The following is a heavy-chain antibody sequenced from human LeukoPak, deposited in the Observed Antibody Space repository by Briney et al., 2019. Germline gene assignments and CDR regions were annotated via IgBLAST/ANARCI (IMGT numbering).Heavy chain of an antibody. D-gene: IGHD2-2*02. V-gene: IGHV1-8*03. J-gene: IGHJ5*02. CDR1: GYTFTSYD. CDR3: ARGGYCSSTSCYMRSPFDP. Sequence: GASVKVSCKASGYTFTSYDINWVRQATGQGLEWMGWMNPNSGNTGYAQKFQGRVTITRDTSISTAYMELSSLRSGDTAVYYCARGGYCSSTSCYMRSPFDPWGQGTLVTVSS. CDR2: MNPNSGNT.